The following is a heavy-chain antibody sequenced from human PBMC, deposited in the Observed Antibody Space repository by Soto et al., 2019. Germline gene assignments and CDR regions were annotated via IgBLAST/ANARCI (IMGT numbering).Heavy chain of an antibody. CDR1: GGTFRSYT. D-gene: IGHD3-10*01. J-gene: IGHJ4*02. Sequence: XVKVSCKASGGTFRSYTIRWVRQAPGQGLEWMGRIIPILGIANYAQKFQGRVTITADKSTSTAYMELSSLRSEDTAVYYCARSYYYGSGSYNYWGQGTLVTVSS. CDR3: ARSYYYGSGSYNY. V-gene: IGHV1-69*02. CDR2: IIPILGIA.